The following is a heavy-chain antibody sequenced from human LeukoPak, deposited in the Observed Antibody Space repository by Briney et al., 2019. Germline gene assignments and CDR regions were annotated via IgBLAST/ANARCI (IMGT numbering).Heavy chain of an antibody. CDR3: ARSMVRGVYNWFDP. CDR1: GGSISSSRYY. J-gene: IGHJ5*02. Sequence: SETLSLTCTISGGSISSSRYYWGWIRQPPGKGLEWIGSIYYSGSTYYNPSLKSRVTISVDTSKNQFSLKLSSVTAADTAVYYCARSMVRGVYNWFDPWGQGTLVTVSS. D-gene: IGHD3-10*01. CDR2: IYYSGST. V-gene: IGHV4-39*07.